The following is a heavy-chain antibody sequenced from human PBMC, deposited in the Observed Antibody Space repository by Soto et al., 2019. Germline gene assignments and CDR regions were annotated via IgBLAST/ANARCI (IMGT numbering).Heavy chain of an antibody. D-gene: IGHD2-2*01. J-gene: IGHJ6*02. CDR3: ARGRDCISTSCSYGMDV. V-gene: IGHV4-31*03. Sequence: QVQLQESGPGLVKPSQTLSLTCTVSGGSISSGGYYWSWIRQHPGKGLEWIGYIYYSGSTYYNPSLKSRVSISGDTSKDQFSLKLSSVTAADQAVYYRARGRDCISTSCSYGMDVWGQGTTVTVSS. CDR1: GGSISSGGYY. CDR2: IYYSGST.